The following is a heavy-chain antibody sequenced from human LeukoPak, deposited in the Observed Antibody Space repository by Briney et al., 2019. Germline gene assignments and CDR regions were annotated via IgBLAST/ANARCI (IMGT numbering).Heavy chain of an antibody. V-gene: IGHV3-30*18. Sequence: GGSLRLSCAASGFTFSSYGMHWVRQAPGKGLEWVAVISYDGSNKYYADSVKGRFTISRDNSKNTLYLQMNSLRAEDTAVYYCAKTEIVGAFDYWGQGTLVTVSS. CDR3: AKTEIVGAFDY. D-gene: IGHD1-26*01. J-gene: IGHJ4*02. CDR1: GFTFSSYG. CDR2: ISYDGSNK.